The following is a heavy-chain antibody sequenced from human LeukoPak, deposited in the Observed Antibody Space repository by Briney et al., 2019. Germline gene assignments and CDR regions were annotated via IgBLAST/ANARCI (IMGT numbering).Heavy chain of an antibody. J-gene: IGHJ3*02. V-gene: IGHV1-18*01. CDR1: GYTFTSYG. CDR3: ARSLYVWGSYRGAFDI. D-gene: IGHD3-16*02. Sequence: ASVKVSCKASGYTFTSYGISWVRQAPGQGLEWMGWISAYNGNTNYAQKLQGRVTMTTDTSTSTAYMELRSLRSDDTAVYYCARSLYVWGSYRGAFDIWGQGTMVTVSS. CDR2: ISAYNGNT.